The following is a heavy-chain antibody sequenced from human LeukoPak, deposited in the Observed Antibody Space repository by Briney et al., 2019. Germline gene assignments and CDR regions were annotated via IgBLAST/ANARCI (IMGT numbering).Heavy chain of an antibody. CDR1: GGTFSSYA. D-gene: IGHD3-3*01. CDR3: ARWNYDFWSGVDY. CDR2: IIPIFGTA. V-gene: IGHV1-69*05. Sequence: SVKVSCKASGGTFSSYAISWVRQAPGQGLEWMGGIIPIFGTANYAQKLQGRVTMTTDTSTSTAYMELRSLRSDDTAVYYCARWNYDFWSGVDYWGQGTLVTVSS. J-gene: IGHJ4*02.